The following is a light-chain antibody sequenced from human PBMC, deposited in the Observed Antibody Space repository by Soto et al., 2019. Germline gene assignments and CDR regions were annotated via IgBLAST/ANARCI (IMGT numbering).Light chain of an antibody. V-gene: IGKV3-20*01. Sequence: DIVLTQSPGTLSLSPGERATLSCRATQSVASAYLAWYQRKPGQAPRLLIYGTSSRAAGIPDRFSGSGSGTDFTLTISRLETEDFAVYYCQQYATSRWTFGQGTKVEI. J-gene: IGKJ1*01. CDR3: QQYATSRWT. CDR1: QSVASAY. CDR2: GTS.